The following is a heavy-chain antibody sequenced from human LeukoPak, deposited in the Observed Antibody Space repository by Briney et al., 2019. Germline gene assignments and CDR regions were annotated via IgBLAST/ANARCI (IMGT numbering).Heavy chain of an antibody. CDR3: ARVNSLYYDSSGYDAFDM. Sequence: ASVKVSCKASVYTFTSYYIHWVRQPPAQGLEGMGIINHSCGSTSYAQKFQGRVTLTRDTSTSTVYMELSSLRSQDTAVYYCARVNSLYYDSSGYDAFDMGGQRTMLTLPS. D-gene: IGHD3-22*01. J-gene: IGHJ3*02. CDR2: INHSCGST. CDR1: VYTFTSYY. V-gene: IGHV1-46*01.